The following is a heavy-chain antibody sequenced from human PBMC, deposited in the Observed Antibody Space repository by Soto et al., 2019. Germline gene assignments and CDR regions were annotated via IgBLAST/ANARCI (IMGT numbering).Heavy chain of an antibody. V-gene: IGHV3-21*01. CDR2: MSSSSSYI. Sequence: GGSLRLSCAASGFTFSSYSMNWVRQAPGKGLEWVSSMSSSSSYIYYADSVKGRFTISRDNAKNSLYLQMNSLRAEDTAVYYCARETSIAAIGMDVWGQGATVTVSS. CDR1: GFTFSSYS. CDR3: ARETSIAAIGMDV. J-gene: IGHJ6*02. D-gene: IGHD6-6*01.